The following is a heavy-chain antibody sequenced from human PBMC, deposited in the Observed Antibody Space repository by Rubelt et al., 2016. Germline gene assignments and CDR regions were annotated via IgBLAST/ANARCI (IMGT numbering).Heavy chain of an antibody. CDR2: INHSGST. D-gene: IGHD3-10*01. V-gene: IGHV4-39*01. Sequence: QLQLQESGPGLVKPSETLSLTCTVSGGSISSSSYYWGWIRQPPGKGLEWIGEINHSGSTNYNPSLKGGVTISVDTSKKQFSLKLSSVTAADTAVYYCARLATGTYYYYYMDVWGKGTTVTVSS. J-gene: IGHJ6*03. CDR3: ARLATGTYYYYYMDV. CDR1: GGSISSSSYY.